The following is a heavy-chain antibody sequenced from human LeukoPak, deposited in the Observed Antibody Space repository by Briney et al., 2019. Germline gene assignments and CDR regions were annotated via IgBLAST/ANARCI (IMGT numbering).Heavy chain of an antibody. D-gene: IGHD3-10*01. V-gene: IGHV1-18*01. Sequence: ASVKLSCKTSGYSFSSYGINWLRQAPDQRLEWMGWINAYNGNRNYAQNLQGRGTMTTDTSTTTAYMELRSLRSDDTAVYYCARDGSGSYPALVYYYYYYMDVWGKGTTVTISS. J-gene: IGHJ6*03. CDR3: ARDGSGSYPALVYYYYYYMDV. CDR1: GYSFSSYG. CDR2: INAYNGNR.